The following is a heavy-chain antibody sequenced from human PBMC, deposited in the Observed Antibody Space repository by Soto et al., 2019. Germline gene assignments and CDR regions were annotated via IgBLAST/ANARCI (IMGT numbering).Heavy chain of an antibody. CDR2: IYHSGST. V-gene: IGHV4-4*02. CDR3: STRRVGRFDP. J-gene: IGHJ5*02. Sequence: NPSETLSLTCAVSGGSISSSNWWSWVRQPPGKGLEWIGEIYHSGSTNYNPSLKSRVTITVDKSKNQFSLKLSSVNSAEMAVYYCSTRRVGRFDPWGQGTLVTVSS. D-gene: IGHD1-26*01. CDR1: GGSISSSNW.